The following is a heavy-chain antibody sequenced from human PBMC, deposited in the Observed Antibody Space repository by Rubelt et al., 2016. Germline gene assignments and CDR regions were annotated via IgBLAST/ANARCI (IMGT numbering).Heavy chain of an antibody. J-gene: IGHJ5*02. CDR2: SSAYNGNT. CDR3: ARDPTTRFTSTGWFDP. V-gene: IGHV1-18*01. Sequence: QVQLVQSGAEVKKPGASVKVSCKASGYTFTSYGISWVRQAPGQGLEWLGWSSAYNGNTNYAQKLPGRVTMTTDTSTSTAYMELRSLRSDDTAVYYCARDPTTRFTSTGWFDPWGQGTLVTVSS. D-gene: IGHD5-12*01. CDR1: GYTFTSYG.